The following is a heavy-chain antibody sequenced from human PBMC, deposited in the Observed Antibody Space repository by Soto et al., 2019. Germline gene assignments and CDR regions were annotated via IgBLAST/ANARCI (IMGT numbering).Heavy chain of an antibody. CDR3: ATSQGSSTSLEIYYYYYYGMDA. Sequence: QVQLVQSGAEVKKPGSSVKVSCKASGGTFSSYAISWVRQAPGQGLEWMGGIIPISDTTNYAQKFQGRVTITADESTSTAYMELSSLRSEDTAVYYCATSQGSSTSLEIYYYYYYGMDAWGQGTTVTVTS. J-gene: IGHJ6*01. V-gene: IGHV1-69*01. CDR2: IIPISDTT. CDR1: GGTFSSYA. D-gene: IGHD2-2*01.